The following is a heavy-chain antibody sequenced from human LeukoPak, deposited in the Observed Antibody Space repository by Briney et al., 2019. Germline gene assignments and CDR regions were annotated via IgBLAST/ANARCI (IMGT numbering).Heavy chain of an antibody. J-gene: IGHJ4*02. D-gene: IGHD3-22*01. CDR2: IIPILGIA. Sequence: SVKVSCKASGGTFSSYTISWVRQAPGQGLEWMGRIIPILGIANYAQKFQGRVTVTTDESTSTAYMELSSLRSEDTAVYYCARDGGRHRDSSGYYYLYWGQGTLVTVSS. CDR3: ARDGGRHRDSSGYYYLY. V-gene: IGHV1-69*16. CDR1: GGTFSSYT.